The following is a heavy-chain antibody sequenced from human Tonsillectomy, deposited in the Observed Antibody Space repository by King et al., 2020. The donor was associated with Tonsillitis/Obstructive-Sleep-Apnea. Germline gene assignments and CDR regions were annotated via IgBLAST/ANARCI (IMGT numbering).Heavy chain of an antibody. CDR2: INPSGGST. Sequence: QLVQSGAGVKKPGASVKVSCKASGYTFTSYYMHWVRQAPGQGLEWMGIINPSGGSTSYAQKFQGRVTMTRDTSTSTVYMELSSLRSEDTAVYYCARDPVLLWFGELSSSYTFDYWGQGTLVTVSS. CDR1: GYTFTSYY. D-gene: IGHD3-10*01. V-gene: IGHV1-46*01. CDR3: ARDPVLLWFGELSSSYTFDY. J-gene: IGHJ4*02.